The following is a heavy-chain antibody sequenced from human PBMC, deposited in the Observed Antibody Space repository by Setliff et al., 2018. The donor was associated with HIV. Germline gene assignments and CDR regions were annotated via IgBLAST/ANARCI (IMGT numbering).Heavy chain of an antibody. Sequence: SETLSLTCTVSGGSISSSSYYWGWLRQPPGKGLEWIGSIYYSGSTYYNPSLKSRVTISVDTSKNQFSLKLSSVTAADTAVYYCARGARALGGDAFDIWGQGTMVTVS. CDR2: IYYSGST. D-gene: IGHD1-26*01. J-gene: IGHJ3*02. CDR1: GGSISSSSYY. CDR3: ARGARALGGDAFDI. V-gene: IGHV4-39*07.